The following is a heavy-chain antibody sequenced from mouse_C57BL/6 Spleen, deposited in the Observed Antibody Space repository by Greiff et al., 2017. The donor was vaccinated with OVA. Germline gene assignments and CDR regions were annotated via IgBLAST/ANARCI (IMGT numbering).Heavy chain of an antibody. Sequence: EVQVVESEGGLVQPGSSMKLSCTASGFTFSDYYMAWVRQVPEKGLEWVANINYDGSSTYYLDSLKSRFIISRDNAKNILYLQMSSLKSEDTATDYCARDTTAWYFDVWGTGTTVTVSS. V-gene: IGHV5-16*01. J-gene: IGHJ1*03. CDR3: ARDTTAWYFDV. CDR2: INYDGSST. D-gene: IGHD1-2*01. CDR1: GFTFSDYY.